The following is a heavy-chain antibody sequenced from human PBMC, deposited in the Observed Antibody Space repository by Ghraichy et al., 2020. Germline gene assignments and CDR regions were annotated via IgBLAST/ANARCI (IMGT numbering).Heavy chain of an antibody. CDR3: VKDVPGYNYFDC. CDR1: GFTFSKYG. J-gene: IGHJ4*02. D-gene: IGHD5-24*01. Sequence: GSLRLSCSASGFTFSKYGMHWVRQAPGKGLEYVSGVTNDGGRTHYADSVKGRFTISRDNSKNTLYLQMSSLRTEDTAVYHCVKDVPGYNYFDCWGQGTLVTVSS. CDR2: VTNDGGRT. V-gene: IGHV3-64D*06.